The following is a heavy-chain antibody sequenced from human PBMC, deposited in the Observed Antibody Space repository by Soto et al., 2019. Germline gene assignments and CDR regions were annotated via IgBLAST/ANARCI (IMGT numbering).Heavy chain of an antibody. CDR1: GFTFSSYD. V-gene: IGHV3-13*01. CDR2: IGTAGDT. Sequence: GALRLSCAASGFTFSSYDMHWVRQATGKGLEWVSAIGTAGDTYYPGSVKGRFTISRENAKNSLYLQMNSLRAGDTAVYYCARAGEYGDYFDYWGQGTLVTVSS. D-gene: IGHD4-17*01. CDR3: ARAGEYGDYFDY. J-gene: IGHJ4*02.